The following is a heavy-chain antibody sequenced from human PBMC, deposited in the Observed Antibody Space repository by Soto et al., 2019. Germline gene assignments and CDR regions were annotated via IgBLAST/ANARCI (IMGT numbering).Heavy chain of an antibody. J-gene: IGHJ4*02. V-gene: IGHV3-23*01. D-gene: IGHD3-22*01. CDR2: IGSGGAPT. Sequence: EVQLLESGGDLVQPGGSLRLSCAASGFTFKTYDMSWVRQAPGKGLEWVSVIGSGGAPTYYTDSVKGRFTISRDNYKNTLLLQMDSLRAEDTAVYYCAKARATYDSSGCYFRPLASWGQGTLVTVSS. CDR1: GFTFKTYD. CDR3: AKARATYDSSGCYFRPLAS.